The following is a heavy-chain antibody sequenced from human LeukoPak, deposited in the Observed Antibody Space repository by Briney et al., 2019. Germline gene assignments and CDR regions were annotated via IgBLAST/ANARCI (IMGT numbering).Heavy chain of an antibody. Sequence: GGSLRLSCAASGFTFSSYAMSWVRQAPGKGLEWVSAISGSGGTTYYADSVKGRFTISRDNSKNTLYLQMNSLRAEETAVYYCAKGRQQQGRGYFQHWGQGTLVTVSS. V-gene: IGHV3-23*01. CDR1: GFTFSSYA. CDR2: ISGSGGTT. CDR3: AKGRQQQGRGYFQH. D-gene: IGHD6-13*01. J-gene: IGHJ1*01.